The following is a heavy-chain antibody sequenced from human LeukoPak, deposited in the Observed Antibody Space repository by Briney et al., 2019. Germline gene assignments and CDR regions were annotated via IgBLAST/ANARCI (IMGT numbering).Heavy chain of an antibody. V-gene: IGHV3-30*02. CDR2: IRYDGSNK. CDR3: ARDFSRRVIIGAFDI. Sequence: GGSLRLSCAASGFTFSSYGMHWVRQAPGKGLEWVAFIRYDGSNKYYADSVKGRFTISRDNAKNSLYLQMNSLRAEDTAVYYCARDFSRRVIIGAFDIWGQGTMVTVSS. J-gene: IGHJ3*02. D-gene: IGHD3-9*01. CDR1: GFTFSSYG.